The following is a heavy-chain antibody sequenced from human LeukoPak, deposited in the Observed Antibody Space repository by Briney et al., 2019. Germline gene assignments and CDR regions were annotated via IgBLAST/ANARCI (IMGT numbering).Heavy chain of an antibody. Sequence: SETLSLTCTVSGGSISRYYWSWIRPPPGKGLEWIGYIYYSGSTNYSPSLKSRVTISVDTSKNQFSLKLSSVTAADTAVYYCARVSAAAPYYFDYWGQGALVTVSS. J-gene: IGHJ4*02. CDR3: ARVSAAAPYYFDY. D-gene: IGHD6-13*01. CDR1: GGSISRYY. V-gene: IGHV4-59*01. CDR2: IYYSGST.